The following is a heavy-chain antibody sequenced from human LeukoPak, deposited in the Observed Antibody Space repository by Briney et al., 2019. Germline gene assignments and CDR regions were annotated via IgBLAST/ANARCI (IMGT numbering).Heavy chain of an antibody. V-gene: IGHV1-2*02. CDR2: ISPNSGGT. Sequence: ASVKVSCKASGYTFTGYYMHWVRQAPGQGLEWMGWISPNSGGTNYAQKFQGRVTMTRDTSISTAYMELSGLRSDDTAIYYCATGVGGNYDFDYWGQGTLVTVSS. D-gene: IGHD3-3*01. CDR3: ATGVGGNYDFDY. CDR1: GYTFTGYY. J-gene: IGHJ4*02.